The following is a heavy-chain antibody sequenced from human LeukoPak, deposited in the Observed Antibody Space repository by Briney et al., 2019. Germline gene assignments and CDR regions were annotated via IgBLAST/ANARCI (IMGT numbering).Heavy chain of an antibody. CDR1: GFTFSSYA. CDR3: ASLSFSYGDYRRYYYGMDV. D-gene: IGHD4-17*01. J-gene: IGHJ6*01. Sequence: GRSLRLSCAASGFTFSSYAMHWVRQAPGKGLEWVAVISYDGSNKYYADSVKGRFTISRDNSKNTLYLQMNSLRAEDTAVYYCASLSFSYGDYRRYYYGMDVWAQGTTVTVSS. V-gene: IGHV3-30-3*01. CDR2: ISYDGSNK.